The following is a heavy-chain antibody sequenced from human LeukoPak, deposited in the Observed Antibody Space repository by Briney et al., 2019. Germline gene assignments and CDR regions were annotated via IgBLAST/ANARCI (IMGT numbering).Heavy chain of an antibody. V-gene: IGHV4-59*08. J-gene: IGHJ4*02. CDR1: GGSISSYY. CDR3: ASAELRFLEWFR. Sequence: SETLSLTCTVSGGSISSYYWSWIRQPPGKGLEWIGYIYYSGSTNYNPSLKSRVAISADTSKNQFSLKLSSVTAADTAVYYCASAELRFLEWFRWGQGTLVTVSS. D-gene: IGHD3-3*01. CDR2: IYYSGST.